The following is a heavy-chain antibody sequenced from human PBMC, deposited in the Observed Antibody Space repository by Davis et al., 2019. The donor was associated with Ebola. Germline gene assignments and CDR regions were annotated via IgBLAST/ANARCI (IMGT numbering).Heavy chain of an antibody. V-gene: IGHV1-69*04. CDR1: GGTFSSYT. CDR3: ARDNEQWLVLTPTYFDY. J-gene: IGHJ4*02. D-gene: IGHD6-19*01. Sequence: AASVKVSCKASGGTFSSYTLSWVRQAPGQGLEWMGRIIPFLAIANYAQKFQGRVTITADKSTSTAYMDLSSLRSEDTAVYYCARDNEQWLVLTPTYFDYWGQGTLVTVSS. CDR2: IIPFLAIA.